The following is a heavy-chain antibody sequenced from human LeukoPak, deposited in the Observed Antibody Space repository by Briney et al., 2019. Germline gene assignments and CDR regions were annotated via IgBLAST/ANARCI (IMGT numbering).Heavy chain of an antibody. Sequence: GGSLRLSCAASGFTFDDYGMSWVRQAPGKGLEWVSGINWNGGGTGYADSVRGRFIISRDNAKNSLYLQMNSPRAEDTALYFCARDQTRTYCSSTSCYRWNFDLWGRGTLVTVSS. CDR3: ARDQTRTYCSSTSCYRWNFDL. D-gene: IGHD2-2*01. CDR1: GFTFDDYG. J-gene: IGHJ2*01. V-gene: IGHV3-20*04. CDR2: INWNGGGT.